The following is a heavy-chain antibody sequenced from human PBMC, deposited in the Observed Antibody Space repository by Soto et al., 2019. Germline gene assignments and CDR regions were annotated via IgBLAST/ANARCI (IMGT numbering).Heavy chain of an antibody. D-gene: IGHD2-15*01. J-gene: IGHJ6*02. CDR3: AHKGGRGAGMDV. Sequence: QITLKESGPTLVKPTQTLTLTCTFSGFSLSTSGVGVAWIRQSPGKALEWLALIYWDDDERYGPSLKTRLTITKDTSKNQVVLTMTNRDPVDTATYYCAHKGGRGAGMDVWGQGTTVTVSS. CDR1: GFSLSTSGVG. CDR2: IYWDDDE. V-gene: IGHV2-5*05.